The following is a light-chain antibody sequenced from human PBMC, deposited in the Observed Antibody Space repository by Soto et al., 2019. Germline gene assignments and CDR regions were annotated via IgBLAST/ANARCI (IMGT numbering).Light chain of an antibody. V-gene: IGLV2-23*03. CDR3: CSYAGSSTVVV. Sequence: QSALTQPASVSGSPGQSITISCTGTSSDVGNYNLVSWYQQYPGKAPKVMIYEGSKRPSGVSNRFSGSKSGNTASLTISGLQAEDEADYYCCSYAGSSTVVVFGGGTQLTVL. J-gene: IGLJ2*01. CDR1: SSDVGNYNL. CDR2: EGS.